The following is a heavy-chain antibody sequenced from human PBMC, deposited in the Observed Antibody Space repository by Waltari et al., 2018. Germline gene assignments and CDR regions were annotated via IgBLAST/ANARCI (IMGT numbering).Heavy chain of an antibody. J-gene: IGHJ4*02. CDR1: GFSLTSGSYY. CDR3: AGRGAKMFSI. V-gene: IGHV4-31*02. CDR2: ISHSGYT. Sequence: QVQLQESGPGLVQPSQTLSLTCSVSGFSLTSGSYYWSWLRQHPGKGLEWIGYISHSGYTDYSPSLRSRLTLSVDTSKNQFSLKLNSVTAADTGVYFCAGRGAKMFSIWGRGTLVTVSS. D-gene: IGHD3-3*02.